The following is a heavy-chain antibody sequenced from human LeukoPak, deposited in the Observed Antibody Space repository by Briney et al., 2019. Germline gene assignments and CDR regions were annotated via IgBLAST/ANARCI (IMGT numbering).Heavy chain of an antibody. CDR3: AKDWDYYDSSGYYFDAFDI. CDR1: GFTFSSYG. V-gene: IGHV3-30*02. J-gene: IGHJ3*02. Sequence: GGSLRLSCAASGFTFSSYGMHWVRQAPGKGLEWVAFTRYDGSNKYYADSVKGRFTISRDNSKNTLYLQMNSLRAEDTAVYYCAKDWDYYDSSGYYFDAFDIWGQGTMVTVSS. D-gene: IGHD3-22*01. CDR2: TRYDGSNK.